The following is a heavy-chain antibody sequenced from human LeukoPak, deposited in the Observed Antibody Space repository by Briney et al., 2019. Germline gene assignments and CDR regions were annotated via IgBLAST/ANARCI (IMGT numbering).Heavy chain of an antibody. Sequence: SETLSLTCTVSGGSISTDGYYWTWIRQHPGKGLEWIGYIYATGTTFYNPSLKSRIIMSVDPSENQFSLRLSSVTAADTAVYYCARYYYFEIHIDSWGQGTLVTVSS. D-gene: IGHD3-3*01. J-gene: IGHJ4*02. CDR2: IYATGTT. CDR1: GGSISTDGYY. CDR3: ARYYYFEIHIDS. V-gene: IGHV4-31*03.